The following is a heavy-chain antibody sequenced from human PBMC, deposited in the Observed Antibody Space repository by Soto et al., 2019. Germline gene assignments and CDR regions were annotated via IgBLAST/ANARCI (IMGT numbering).Heavy chain of an antibody. CDR2: ISAYNGKA. D-gene: IGHD3-22*01. CDR3: ARDGTLYESSEYYYGY. J-gene: IGHJ4*02. CDR1: GYAFASHC. V-gene: IGHV1-18*04. Sequence: ASFKVRCKSCGYAFASHCIIWVRQAPGQGLEWMGWISAYNGKASYAQKFQGRVTITADESTSTGYMELRSLTSEDTAVYYCARDGTLYESSEYYYGYWGQGTVVNVSS.